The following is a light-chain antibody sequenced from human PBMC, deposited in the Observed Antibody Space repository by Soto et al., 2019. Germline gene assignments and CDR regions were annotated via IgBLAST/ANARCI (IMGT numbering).Light chain of an antibody. CDR3: QQYGSSPWT. CDR1: ESVSIN. J-gene: IGKJ1*01. Sequence: DIVMTQSPATLSVSSGERATLSCRASESVSINLAWYQQKPGQAPRLLIYGASSRATGIPDRFSGSGSGTDFTLTISRLEPEDFAVYYCQQYGSSPWTFGQGTKVDIK. V-gene: IGKV3-20*01. CDR2: GAS.